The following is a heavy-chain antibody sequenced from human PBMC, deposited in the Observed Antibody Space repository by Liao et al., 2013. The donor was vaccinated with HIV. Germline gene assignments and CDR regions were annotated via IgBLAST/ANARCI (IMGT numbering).Heavy chain of an antibody. J-gene: IGHJ6*03. CDR3: ARYCSATNCYYMDV. Sequence: QVQLQQWGAGLLKPSETLSLTCAVYGGSLSGYFWTWIRQPPGKGLEWIGEVDHSGATDYNPSLMSRLSISVDTSKNQFSLKLNSVTAADTAVYYCARYCSATNCYYMDVWGKGTTVTVSS. CDR2: VDHSGAT. V-gene: IGHV4-34*01. D-gene: IGHD2-2*01. CDR1: GGSLSGYF.